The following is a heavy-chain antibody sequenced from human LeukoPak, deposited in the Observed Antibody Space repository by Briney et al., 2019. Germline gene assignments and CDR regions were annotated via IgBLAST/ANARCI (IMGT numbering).Heavy chain of an antibody. CDR3: ARHLTPYDFWSGYLYYFDY. D-gene: IGHD3-3*01. V-gene: IGHV4-59*05. J-gene: IGHJ4*02. CDR2: IYYSGST. Sequence: SETLSLTCTVSGGSISSYYWSWIRQPPGKGLEWIGSIYYSGSTYYNPSLKSRVTISVDTSKNQFSLKLSSVTAADTAVYYCARHLTPYDFWSGYLYYFDYWGQGTLVTVSS. CDR1: GGSISSYY.